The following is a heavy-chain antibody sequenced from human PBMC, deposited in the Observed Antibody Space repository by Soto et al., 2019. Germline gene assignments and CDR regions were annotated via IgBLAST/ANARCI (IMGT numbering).Heavy chain of an antibody. V-gene: IGHV1-18*01. Sequence: QIQLVQSGTEVKRSGASVKVSCKTSGYSFTTYGLSWVRQAPGRGLEWVGWIGGYNGNTNYAQKFQGTVILTTDTPTTTGYMEIKSLSSDDTAVYYCVRDTYYYHSSGPAPFEYWGQGTQVTVSS. D-gene: IGHD3-22*01. CDR2: IGGYNGNT. CDR1: GYSFTTYG. CDR3: VRDTYYYHSSGPAPFEY. J-gene: IGHJ4*02.